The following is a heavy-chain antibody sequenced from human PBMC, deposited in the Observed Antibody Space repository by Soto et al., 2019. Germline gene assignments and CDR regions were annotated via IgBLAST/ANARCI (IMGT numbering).Heavy chain of an antibody. Sequence: ASVKVSCTASGYTFTSYGISWVRQAPGQGLEWMGWINPNSGGTNYAQKFQGWVTMTRDTSVSTAYMELSRLRSDDKAVYYCARDHKGPLYIAAAGKYYYYYYGMDVWGQGTTVTVSS. CDR3: ARDHKGPLYIAAAGKYYYYYYGMDV. J-gene: IGHJ6*02. CDR1: GYTFTSYG. V-gene: IGHV1-2*04. CDR2: INPNSGGT. D-gene: IGHD6-13*01.